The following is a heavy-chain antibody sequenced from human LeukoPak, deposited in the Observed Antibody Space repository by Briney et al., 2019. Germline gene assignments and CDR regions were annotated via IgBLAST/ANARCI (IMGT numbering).Heavy chain of an antibody. CDR2: ISSSGSTI. Sequence: PGGSLRLSCAASGFTFSSYEMNWVRQAPGKGLEWVSYISSSGSTIYYADSVKGRFTISRDNAKNSLYLQMNSLRAEDTAVYYCARGGFDYGDYYYYYYMDVWGKGTTVTISS. D-gene: IGHD4-17*01. CDR3: ARGGFDYGDYYYYYYMDV. CDR1: GFTFSSYE. J-gene: IGHJ6*03. V-gene: IGHV3-48*03.